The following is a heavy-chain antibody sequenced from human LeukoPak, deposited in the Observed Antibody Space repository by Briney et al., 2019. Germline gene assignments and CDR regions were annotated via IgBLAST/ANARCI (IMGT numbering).Heavy chain of an antibody. CDR3: ARAPGHYYDSSGYWIQGRWFDP. V-gene: IGHV1-2*02. Sequence: ASVKVSCKASGYTFTGYYMHWVRQAPGQGLEWMGWINPNSGGTNYAQKFQGRVTMTRDTSISTAYMELSRLRSDDTAVYYCARAPGHYYDSSGYWIQGRWFDPWGQETLVTVSS. CDR2: INPNSGGT. D-gene: IGHD3-22*01. J-gene: IGHJ5*02. CDR1: GYTFTGYY.